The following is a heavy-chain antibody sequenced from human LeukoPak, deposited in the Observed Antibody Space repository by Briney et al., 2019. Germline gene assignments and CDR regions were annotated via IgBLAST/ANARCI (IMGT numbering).Heavy chain of an antibody. Sequence: ASVKLSCKASGYTFTSYYTHWVRQAPGQGLEWMGIINPSGGSTSYAQKFQGRVTMTRDTSTSTVYMELSSLRSEDTAVYYCAREIAAAWSYFDYWGQGTLVTVSS. V-gene: IGHV1-46*01. CDR1: GYTFTSYY. D-gene: IGHD6-13*01. J-gene: IGHJ4*02. CDR3: AREIAAAWSYFDY. CDR2: INPSGGST.